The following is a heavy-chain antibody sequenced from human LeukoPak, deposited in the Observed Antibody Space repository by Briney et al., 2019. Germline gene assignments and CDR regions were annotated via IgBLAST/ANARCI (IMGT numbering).Heavy chain of an antibody. J-gene: IGHJ4*02. V-gene: IGHV4-34*01. D-gene: IGHD3-16*02. CDR3: ARSEAPQYYGYVWGSYRYPHYFDY. Sequence: SETLSLTCAVYGGSFSGYYWSWIRQPPGKGLEWIGEINHSGSTNYNPSLKSRVTISVDTSKNQFSLKLSSVTAADTAVYYCARSEAPQYYGYVWGSYRYPHYFDYWGQGTLVTVSS. CDR2: INHSGST. CDR1: GGSFSGYY.